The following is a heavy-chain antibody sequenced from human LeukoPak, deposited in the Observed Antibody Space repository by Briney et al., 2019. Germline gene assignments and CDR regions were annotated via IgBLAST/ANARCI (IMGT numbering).Heavy chain of an antibody. CDR1: GDSLNTYY. D-gene: IGHD2-21*02. V-gene: IGHV4-59*01. CDR2: VASSGTS. CDR3: ARVVRGVVTSNWFDP. Sequence: SQTLSLTCTVSGDSLNTYYWTWIRQTPGKELEWIGFVASSGTSNYNPSLKSRVRISIDPSKNQFSLALTSVTPADTAVYYCARVVRGVVTSNWFDPWGQGTLVSVSS. J-gene: IGHJ5*02.